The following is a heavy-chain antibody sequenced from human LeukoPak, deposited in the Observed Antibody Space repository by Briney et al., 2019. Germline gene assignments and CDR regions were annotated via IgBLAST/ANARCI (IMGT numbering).Heavy chain of an antibody. J-gene: IGHJ4*02. V-gene: IGHV3-33*01. Sequence: PGRSLRLSCEASGFTFNSNGMHWVRQAPGKGLEWVAGIWYDGSNKYYADSVKGRFTISRDNSKNTLYLQMNSLRAEDTALYYCARAPITSPFYFDYWGQGTLVTVSS. D-gene: IGHD2-2*01. CDR3: ARAPITSPFYFDY. CDR1: GFTFNSNG. CDR2: IWYDGSNK.